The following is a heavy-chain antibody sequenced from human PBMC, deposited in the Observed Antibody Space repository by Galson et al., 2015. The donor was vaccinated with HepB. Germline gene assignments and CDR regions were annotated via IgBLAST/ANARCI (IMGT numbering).Heavy chain of an antibody. CDR3: ARAGKLGYYGPPSGMDV. V-gene: IGHV1-3*01. J-gene: IGHJ6*02. CDR1: GYTFTSYA. D-gene: IGHD3-10*01. Sequence: SVKVSCKASGYTFTSYAMHWVRQAPGQRLEWMGWINAGNGNTKYSQKLQGRVTITRDTSASTAYMELSSLRSEDTAVYYCARAGKLGYYGPPSGMDVWGQGTTVTVSS. CDR2: INAGNGNT.